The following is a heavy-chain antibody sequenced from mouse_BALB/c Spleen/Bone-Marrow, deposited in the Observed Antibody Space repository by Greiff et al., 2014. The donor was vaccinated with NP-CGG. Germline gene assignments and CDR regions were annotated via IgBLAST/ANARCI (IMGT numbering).Heavy chain of an antibody. J-gene: IGHJ4*01. D-gene: IGHD1-3*01. CDR2: IYPGNVNT. Sequence: VQLVESGPELVKPGASVRISCKASGYTFTSYYIHWVKQRPGQGLEWIGWIYPGNVNTKYNEKFKVKATLTADKSSSTAYMQLSSLTSEDSAGYFCARQKWAMGYWGQGTSVTVYS. CDR3: ARQKWAMGY. CDR1: GYTFTSYY. V-gene: IGHV1S56*01.